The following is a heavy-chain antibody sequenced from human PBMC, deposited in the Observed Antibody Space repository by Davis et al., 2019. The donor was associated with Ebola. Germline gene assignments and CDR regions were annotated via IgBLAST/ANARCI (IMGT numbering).Heavy chain of an antibody. Sequence: GSLRLSCTVSGGSISSSSYSWAWIRQPPGKGLEWIGSIFYSGSAYYNASLKSRLTISVDTSKNQLFLKLTSVTAADTAVYYCARPLRDWGQGTLVIVSS. CDR1: GGSISSSSYS. J-gene: IGHJ4*02. CDR3: ARPLRD. CDR2: IFYSGSA. V-gene: IGHV4-39*01.